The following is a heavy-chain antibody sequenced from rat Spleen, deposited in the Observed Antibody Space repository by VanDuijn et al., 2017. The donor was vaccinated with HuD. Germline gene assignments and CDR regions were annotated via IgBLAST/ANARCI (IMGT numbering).Heavy chain of an antibody. J-gene: IGHJ2*01. V-gene: IGHV5-27*01. CDR3: TTDRLGADYFDY. CDR1: GFTFSNYD. D-gene: IGHD5-1*01. CDR2: ISPGGGST. Sequence: EVQLVESGGGLVQPGRSMTLSCAASGFTFSNYDMAWVRQAPKKGLEWVAYISPGGGSTYYRDSVKGRFTISRDNAKSTLYLQMDSLRSEDTATYYCTTDRLGADYFDYWGQGVMVTVSS.